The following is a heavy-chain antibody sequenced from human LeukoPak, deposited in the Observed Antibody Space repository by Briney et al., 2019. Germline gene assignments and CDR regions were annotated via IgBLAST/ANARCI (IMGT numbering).Heavy chain of an antibody. CDR1: CGYISCYC. CDR3: ARDRVTMVRGVPSGMDV. J-gene: IGHJ6*01. V-gene: IGHV4-59*01. CDR2: IYYSGNT. Sequence: PSETLSLTYTVSCGYISCYCWSWIRQPPGKGLEWIGYIYYSGNTNYNPSLKSRVTISVDTSKNQFSLKLSSVTAADTAVYYCARDRVTMVRGVPSGMDVWGKGSKVTVSS. D-gene: IGHD3-10*01.